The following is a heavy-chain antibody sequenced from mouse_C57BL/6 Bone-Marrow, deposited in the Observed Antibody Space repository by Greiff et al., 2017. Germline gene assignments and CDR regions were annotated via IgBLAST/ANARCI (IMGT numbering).Heavy chain of an antibody. CDR1: GFNIKDYY. V-gene: IGHV14-2*01. CDR3: AVAAQAPGPRVSFDY. J-gene: IGHJ2*01. CDR2: IDPEDGET. D-gene: IGHD3-2*02. Sequence: VQLQQSGAELVKPGASVKLSCTASGFNIKDYYMHWVKQRTEQGLEWIGRIDPEDGETKYDPKFQGKATITADTSSNTAYLQLSSRTSEDTAVYYCAVAAQAPGPRVSFDYWGQGTTLTVSS.